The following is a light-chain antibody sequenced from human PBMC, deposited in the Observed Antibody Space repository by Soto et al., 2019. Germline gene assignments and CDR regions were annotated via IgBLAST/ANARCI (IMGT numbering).Light chain of an antibody. CDR2: AAS. J-gene: IGKJ4*01. CDR3: QQANSFPLT. V-gene: IGKV1-12*01. Sequence: DIQMTQSPSSVSASVGDRVTITCLASQGITNWLAWYQQKPGKALKLLIYAASGLPSGVPSRFSGSGSGTDFTLTISSLQPEDFATYYCQQANSFPLTFGGGTKVDIK. CDR1: QGITNW.